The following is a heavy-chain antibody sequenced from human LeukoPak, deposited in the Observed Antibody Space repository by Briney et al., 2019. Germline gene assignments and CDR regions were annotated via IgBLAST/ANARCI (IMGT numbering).Heavy chain of an antibody. J-gene: IGHJ4*02. CDR2: ISSSSSYI. CDR1: GFSFNNYA. V-gene: IGHV3-21*01. Sequence: PGGSLRLSCVASGFSFNNYAMNWVRQAPGKGLEWVSSISSSSSYIYYADSVKGRFTISRDNAKNSLYLQMNRLRAEDTAVYYCARGEGVITTLKGRIYYFDYWGQGTLVTVSS. CDR3: ARGEGVITTLKGRIYYFDY. D-gene: IGHD1-14*01.